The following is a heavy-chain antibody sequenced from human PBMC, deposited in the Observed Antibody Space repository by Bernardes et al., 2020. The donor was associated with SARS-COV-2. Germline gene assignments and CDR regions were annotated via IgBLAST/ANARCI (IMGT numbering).Heavy chain of an antibody. D-gene: IGHD3-16*01. J-gene: IGHJ2*01. V-gene: IGHV3-23*01. Sequence: GGSLRLSCAASGFTFSSYAMSWVRQAPGKGLEWVSAISGSGGSTYYADSVKGRFTISRDNSKNTLYLQMNSLRAEDTAVYYCAKSSTGGVPFISYWYFDLWGRGTLVTVSS. CDR1: GFTFSSYA. CDR3: AKSSTGGVPFISYWYFDL. CDR2: ISGSGGST.